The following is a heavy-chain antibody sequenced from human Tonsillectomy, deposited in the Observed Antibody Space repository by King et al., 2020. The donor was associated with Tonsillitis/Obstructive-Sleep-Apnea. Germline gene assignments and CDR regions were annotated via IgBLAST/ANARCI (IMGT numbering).Heavy chain of an antibody. CDR2: ISSSGSTI. CDR3: ARDSTIFGVVIHLPYYIDV. Sequence: VQLVESGGGLVKPGGSLRLSCAASGFTFSDYYMSWIRQAPGKGLEWVAYISSSGSTIYYADSVKGRFTISRDNAKNSLYLQMNSLRAEDTAVYYCARDSTIFGVVIHLPYYIDVWGKGTTVTVSS. J-gene: IGHJ6*03. V-gene: IGHV3-11*01. D-gene: IGHD3-3*01. CDR1: GFTFSDYY.